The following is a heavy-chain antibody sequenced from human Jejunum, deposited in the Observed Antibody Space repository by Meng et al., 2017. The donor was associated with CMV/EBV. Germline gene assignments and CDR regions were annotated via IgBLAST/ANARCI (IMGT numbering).Heavy chain of an antibody. Sequence: SGVNMDSYTMTWVRQAPGKGLEWVSSITGGGAGMYYADSVKGHFTISRDNSQNTLYLQMNSLRGEDTAVYYCAKSNIVIAGSDYWGQGTLVTVSS. D-gene: IGHD2/OR15-2a*01. CDR3: AKSNIVIAGSDY. CDR2: ITGGGAGM. CDR1: GVNMDSYT. V-gene: IGHV3-23*01. J-gene: IGHJ4*02.